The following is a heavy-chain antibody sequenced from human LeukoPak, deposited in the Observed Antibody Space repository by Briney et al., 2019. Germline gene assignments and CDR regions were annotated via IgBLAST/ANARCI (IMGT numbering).Heavy chain of an antibody. CDR1: GYSFTSYW. Sequence: GDPLKISCKGSGYSFTSYWIGWVRKMPGKGLKWMGIIEPADSDTRYRPSFQGQVTISADKSISPAYLQWSSLKASDTAMYYCARIEDGDYDLFDPWGQGTLVTVSS. J-gene: IGHJ5*02. D-gene: IGHD4-17*01. CDR3: ARIEDGDYDLFDP. V-gene: IGHV5-51*01. CDR2: IEPADSDT.